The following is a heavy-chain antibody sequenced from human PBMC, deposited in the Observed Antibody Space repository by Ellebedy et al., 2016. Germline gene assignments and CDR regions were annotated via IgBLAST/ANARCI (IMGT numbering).Heavy chain of an antibody. D-gene: IGHD2-21*02. CDR2: IYYSGST. CDR3: ARFVVVTAIFDY. J-gene: IGHJ4*02. V-gene: IGHV4-59*01. Sequence: SETLSLXCAVYGGSFSGYYWSWIRQPPGKGLEWIGYIYYSGSTNYNPSLKSRATISVDTSKNQFSLKLSSVTAADTAVYYCARFVVVTAIFDYWGQGTLVTVSS. CDR1: GGSFSGYY.